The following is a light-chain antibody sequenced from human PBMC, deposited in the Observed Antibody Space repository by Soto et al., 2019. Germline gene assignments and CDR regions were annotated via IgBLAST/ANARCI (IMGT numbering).Light chain of an antibody. V-gene: IGKV3-20*01. CDR3: QQYTSSPPMPT. CDR2: GTS. J-gene: IGKJ2*01. CDR1: QSISDRY. Sequence: DIVLTQSPGTLSLSPGERATLSCRASQSISDRYLAWYHQKPGQAPRLLIYGTSNRATGIPDRFSGSGSGTDFTLTISRLEPEDFALYYCQQYTSSPPMPTFGQGTRLEI.